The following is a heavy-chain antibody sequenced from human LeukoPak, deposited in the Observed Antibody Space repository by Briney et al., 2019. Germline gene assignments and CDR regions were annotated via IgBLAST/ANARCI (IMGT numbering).Heavy chain of an antibody. CDR1: GFTFDDYA. D-gene: IGHD6-13*01. J-gene: IGHJ1*01. CDR3: ATSSSSSYLGEYFQH. CDR2: ISWNSGSI. V-gene: IGHV3-9*01. Sequence: GGSLRLSCAASGFTFDDYAMHWVRQAPGKGLEWVSGISWNSGSIGYADSVKGRFTISRDNAKNSLYLQMNRLRAEDTALYYCATSSSSSYLGEYFQHWGQGTLVTVSS.